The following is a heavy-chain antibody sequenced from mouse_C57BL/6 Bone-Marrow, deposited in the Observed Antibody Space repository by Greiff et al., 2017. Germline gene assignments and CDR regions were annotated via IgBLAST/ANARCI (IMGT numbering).Heavy chain of an antibody. CDR1: GFNIKDDY. V-gene: IGHV14-4*01. CDR3: TTPLYGSSLYGYFDV. J-gene: IGHJ1*03. D-gene: IGHD1-1*01. CDR2: IDPENGDT. Sequence: VQLQQPGAELVRPGASVKLSCTASGFNIKDDYMHWVKQRPEQGLEWIGWIDPENGDTEYASKFQGKATITADTSSNTAYLQLSSLTSEDTAVYYCTTPLYGSSLYGYFDVWGTGTTVTVSS.